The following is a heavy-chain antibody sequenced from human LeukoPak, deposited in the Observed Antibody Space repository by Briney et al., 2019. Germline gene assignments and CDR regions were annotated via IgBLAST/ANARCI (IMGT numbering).Heavy chain of an antibody. D-gene: IGHD4-23*01. J-gene: IGHJ4*02. CDR2: FDPEDGET. V-gene: IGHV1-24*01. CDR3: ARHGGHGGSFDY. Sequence: ASVKVSCKVSGYTLTELSMHWVRQAPGKGLEWMGGFDPEDGETIYAQKFQGRVTMTEDTSTDTAYMELSSLRSEDTAVYYCARHGGHGGSFDYWGQGTLVTVSS. CDR1: GYTLTELS.